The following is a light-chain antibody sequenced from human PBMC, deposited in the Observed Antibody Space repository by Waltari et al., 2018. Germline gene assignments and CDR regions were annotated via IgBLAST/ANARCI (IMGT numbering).Light chain of an antibody. V-gene: IGLV2-23*01. J-gene: IGLJ2*01. CDR1: SSDVGSYKL. CDR2: ADS. Sequence: SPGQSITISCTGTSSDVGSYKLVSWYQQHPGKAPRLMIYADSNRPSGSSNRFSGSKSGNTASLTISGLQAEDEAAYYCCSYAGSSTVKFGEGTYLTVL. CDR3: CSYAGSSTVK.